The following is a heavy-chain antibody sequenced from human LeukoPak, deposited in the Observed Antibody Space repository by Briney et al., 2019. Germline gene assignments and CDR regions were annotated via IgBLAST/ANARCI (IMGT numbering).Heavy chain of an antibody. Sequence: PSETLSLTCTVSGGSISSGSYYWSWIRQPAGKGLEWIGRIYTSGSTNYNPSLKSRVTISGDTSKTQFSLKLTSVTTADTAVYYCARGGGYFEWDYYFDYWGQGTLVTVSS. V-gene: IGHV4-61*02. CDR1: GGSISSGSYY. CDR3: ARGGGYFEWDYYFDY. D-gene: IGHD3-9*01. J-gene: IGHJ4*02. CDR2: IYTSGST.